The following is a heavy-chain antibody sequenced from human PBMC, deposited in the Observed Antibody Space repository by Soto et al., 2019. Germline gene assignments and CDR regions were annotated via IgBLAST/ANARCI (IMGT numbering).Heavy chain of an antibody. CDR1: GFTFSSYA. CDR2: ISYDGSKK. J-gene: IGHJ4*02. CDR3: ARKGDYRGVFDY. D-gene: IGHD4-4*01. V-gene: IGHV3-30-3*01. Sequence: QVQLVEAGGGVVQPGRSLRLSCAASGFTFSSYAMNWVRQAPGKGLEWVAVISYDGSKKYHADSVKGRFTISRDSSRKPLYLQRSSRGAEDPVVYYLARKGDYRGVFDYGGQGTLVTVSS.